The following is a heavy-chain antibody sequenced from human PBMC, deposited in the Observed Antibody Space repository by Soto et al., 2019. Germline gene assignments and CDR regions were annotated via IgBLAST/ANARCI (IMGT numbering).Heavy chain of an antibody. CDR2: ISYDGSNK. CDR3: AKGGSGRLDL. D-gene: IGHD2-15*01. Sequence: VQLVESGGGLVQPGGSLRLSCAASGFTFSSYGMHWVRQASGKGLEWVAVISYDGSNKYYADSVKGRFTISRDNSKNTLYLQMNSLRAEDTAVYYCAKGGSGRLDLWGQGTLVTVSS. CDR1: GFTFSSYG. V-gene: IGHV3-30*18. J-gene: IGHJ5*02.